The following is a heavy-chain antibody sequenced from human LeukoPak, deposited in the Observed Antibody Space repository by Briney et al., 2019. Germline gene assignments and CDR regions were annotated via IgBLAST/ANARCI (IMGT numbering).Heavy chain of an antibody. V-gene: IGHV3-43D*04. D-gene: IGHD3-10*01. CDR1: GFTFDDYA. CDR2: ISWDGGST. J-gene: IGHJ6*04. CDR3: ATGAYYYYGMDV. Sequence: GWSLRLSCAASGFTFDDYAMHWVRQAPGKGLEWVSLISWDGGSTYYADSVKGRFTISRDNSKNSLYLQMNSLRAEDTALYYCATGAYYYYGMDVWGKGTTVTVSS.